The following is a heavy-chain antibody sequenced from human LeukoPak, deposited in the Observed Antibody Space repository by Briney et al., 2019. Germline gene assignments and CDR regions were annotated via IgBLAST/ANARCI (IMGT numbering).Heavy chain of an antibody. D-gene: IGHD6-19*01. J-gene: IGHJ4*02. V-gene: IGHV3-43*02. CDR1: GFMFHDYA. Sequence: GGSLGLSCAAPGFMFHDYAIHWVRQAPGKGLEWVSLISGDGGSTFYADSVKGRFTISRDNSKNTLYLQMNSLRSDDTALYYCARESESSGWYDYWGQGTLVTVSS. CDR2: ISGDGGST. CDR3: ARESESSGWYDY.